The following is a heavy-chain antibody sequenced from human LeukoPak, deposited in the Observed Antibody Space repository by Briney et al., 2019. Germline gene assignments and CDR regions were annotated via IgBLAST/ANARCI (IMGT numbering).Heavy chain of an antibody. CDR1: GYTITSYG. CDR3: ARDFDSFIAAAGLDAFNI. J-gene: IGHJ3*02. V-gene: IGHV1-18*01. Sequence: ASVKVSCKASGYTITSYGISWVRQAPGQGLEWMGCISAYNGNTNYAQKLQGGVTMTTDTSTSTAHMVLSTLRSDATGVYCGARDFDSFIAAAGLDAFNISGQGTMVTVSS. D-gene: IGHD6-13*01. CDR2: ISAYNGNT.